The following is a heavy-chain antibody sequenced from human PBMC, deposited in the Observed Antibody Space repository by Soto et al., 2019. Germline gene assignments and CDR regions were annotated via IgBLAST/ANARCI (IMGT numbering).Heavy chain of an antibody. J-gene: IGHJ4*02. CDR3: ARGDGDYYDGNGYLGRH. D-gene: IGHD3-22*01. Sequence: EVQLVESGGGLVQPGGSLRLSCAASGFTFSSYWMHWVRQAPGKGLVWVSRTKSDGSGTSYADSVKGRLTISRDNAKNTLYLQMNSLRAEDTAVYYCARGDGDYYDGNGYLGRHWGQGTLVTVSP. CDR1: GFTFSSYW. CDR2: TKSDGSGT. V-gene: IGHV3-74*01.